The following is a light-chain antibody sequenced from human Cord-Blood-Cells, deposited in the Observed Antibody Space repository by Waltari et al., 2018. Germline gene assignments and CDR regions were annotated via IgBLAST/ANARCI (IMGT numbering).Light chain of an antibody. CDR3: SSYTSSSTWV. J-gene: IGLJ3*02. V-gene: IGLV2-14*01. Sequence: QSALTPPAPVSGSPGQSITISCTGTSSDVGGYNYVPWYQQHPGKAPKLMIYDVSKRPSGVSNRFSGSKSGNTASLTISGLQAEDEADYYCSSYTSSSTWVFGGGTKLTVL. CDR2: DVS. CDR1: SSDVGGYNY.